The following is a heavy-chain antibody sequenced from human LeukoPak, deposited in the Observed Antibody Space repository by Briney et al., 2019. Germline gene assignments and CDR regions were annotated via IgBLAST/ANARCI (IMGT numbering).Heavy chain of an antibody. CDR1: GYSFPDYW. J-gene: IGHJ4*02. V-gene: IGHV5-51*01. Sequence: GESLKISCKGSGYSFPDYWIDWVRQMPGQGLEWMGIIYPADSDTRYSPSFQGQVTISADKSISTAYLQWSTLKASDTATYYCARRRGDGYNSPFDYWGQGTLVTVPS. D-gene: IGHD5-24*01. CDR2: IYPADSDT. CDR3: ARRRGDGYNSPFDY.